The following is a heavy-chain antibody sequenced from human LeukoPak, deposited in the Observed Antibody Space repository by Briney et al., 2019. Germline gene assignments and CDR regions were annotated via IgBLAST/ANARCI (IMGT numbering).Heavy chain of an antibody. V-gene: IGHV4-34*08. Sequence: GSLRLSCTASGFTFGDYAMSWVRQAPGKGLEWIGEINHSGSTNYNPSLKSRVTISVDTSKNQFSLKLSSVTAADTAVYYCVNADYDYVWGSYRYDYWGQGTLVTVPS. CDR1: GFTFGDYA. CDR2: INHSGST. CDR3: VNADYDYVWGSYRYDY. J-gene: IGHJ4*02. D-gene: IGHD3-16*02.